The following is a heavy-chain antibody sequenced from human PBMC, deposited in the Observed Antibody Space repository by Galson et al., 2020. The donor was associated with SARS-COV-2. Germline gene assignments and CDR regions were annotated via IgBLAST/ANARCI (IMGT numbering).Heavy chain of an antibody. Sequence: GESLKISCAASGFTFSSYSMNWVRQAPGKGLEWVSYISSSSSTIYYEDSVKGRITITRDNAKNSLYLQMNSLRAEDTAVYYWARELGYDFWSGDSRTIDVWGKGTTVTVSS. J-gene: IGHJ6*04. CDR1: GFTFSSYS. CDR3: ARELGYDFWSGDSRTIDV. CDR2: ISSSSSTI. D-gene: IGHD3-3*01. V-gene: IGHV3-48*01.